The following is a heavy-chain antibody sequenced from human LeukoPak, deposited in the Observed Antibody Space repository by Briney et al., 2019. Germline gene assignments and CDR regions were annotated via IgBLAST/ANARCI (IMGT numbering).Heavy chain of an antibody. D-gene: IGHD2-15*01. CDR1: GFTFSDYS. V-gene: IGHV3-48*01. J-gene: IGHJ4*02. Sequence: GGSLRLSCAASGFTFSDYSMNWVRQAPGKGLEWISYIGGRGDGISYADSVKGRLIVSRDNAKNSLFLQMNRLRGEDTAIYFCAREIPGRIAADCWGQGTLVTVSS. CDR3: AREIPGRIAADC. CDR2: IGGRGDGI.